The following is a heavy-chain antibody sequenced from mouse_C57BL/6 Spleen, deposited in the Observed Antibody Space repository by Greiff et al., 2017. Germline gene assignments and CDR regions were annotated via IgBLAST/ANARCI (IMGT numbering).Heavy chain of an antibody. CDR1: GYSITSGYD. J-gene: IGHJ2*01. V-gene: IGHV3-1*01. CDR3: ARTGRGYYFDY. D-gene: IGHD4-1*01. CDR2: ISYSGST. Sequence: DVKLQESGPGMVKPSQSLSLTCTVTGYSITSGYDWHWIRHFPGNKLEWMGYISYSGSTNYNPSLKTRISITHDTSKNHFFLKLNSVTTEDTATYYCARTGRGYYFDYWGQGTTLTVSS.